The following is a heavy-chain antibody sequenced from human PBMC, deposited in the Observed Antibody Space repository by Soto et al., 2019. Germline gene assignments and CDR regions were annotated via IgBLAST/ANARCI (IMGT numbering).Heavy chain of an antibody. CDR1: GFSFSDSA. Sequence: EVQLVESGGGLVQPGGSLKLSCAASGFSFSDSAMLWVRQASGKGLEWVGRIGSKGQNYATTYAASVKGRFIISTDESKNTAHLQMNSLKTEDTAVYYCTKYSGTSSAPAALGQGTLVTVSS. J-gene: IGHJ5*02. V-gene: IGHV3-73*02. CDR3: TKYSGTSSAPAA. CDR2: IGSKGQNYAT. D-gene: IGHD1-26*01.